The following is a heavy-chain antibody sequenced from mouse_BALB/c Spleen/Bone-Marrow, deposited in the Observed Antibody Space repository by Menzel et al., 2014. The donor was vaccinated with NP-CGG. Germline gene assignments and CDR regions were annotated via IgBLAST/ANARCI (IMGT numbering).Heavy chain of an antibody. Sequence: QVRLQQSGTEVVRPGASVKLSCKASGYSFTTYWMNWVKQRPGQGLEWIGMIHPSDSETRLNQKFKDKATLTVDKSSSTAYMQLNSPTSEDSAVYYCAREKVYYGISWFAYWGQGTLVTVSA. D-gene: IGHD2-1*01. CDR1: GYSFTTYW. V-gene: IGHV1-61*01. CDR2: IHPSDSET. CDR3: AREKVYYGISWFAY. J-gene: IGHJ3*01.